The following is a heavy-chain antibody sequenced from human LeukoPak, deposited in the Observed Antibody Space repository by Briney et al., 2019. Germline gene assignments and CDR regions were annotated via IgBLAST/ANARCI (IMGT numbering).Heavy chain of an antibody. J-gene: IGHJ4*02. CDR1: GFTFSSYG. CDR2: IWYDGSNK. V-gene: IGHV3-33*08. D-gene: IGHD3-22*01. CDR3: ARDHSYSDSSGPIDY. Sequence: GGSLRLSCAASGFTFSSYGMHWVRQAPGKGLEWVAVIWYDGSNKYYADSVKGRFTISRDNSKNTLYLQMSSLRAEDTAVYYCARDHSYSDSSGPIDYWGQGTLVTVSS.